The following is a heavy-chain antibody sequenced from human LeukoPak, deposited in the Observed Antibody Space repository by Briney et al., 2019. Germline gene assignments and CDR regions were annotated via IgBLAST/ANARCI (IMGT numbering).Heavy chain of an antibody. J-gene: IGHJ6*03. CDR1: CGSFSGYY. CDR3: ARVPRPQGYYYMDV. Sequence: SETLSLSCAVYCGSFSGYYWSWIRQPPGKGLEWIGEINHSGGTNYNPSLKSRVTISVDTSKNQFSLKLSTVTAADTAVYYCARVPRPQGYYYMDVWGKGTTVTVSS. D-gene: IGHD1-1*01. CDR2: INHSGGT. V-gene: IGHV4-34*01.